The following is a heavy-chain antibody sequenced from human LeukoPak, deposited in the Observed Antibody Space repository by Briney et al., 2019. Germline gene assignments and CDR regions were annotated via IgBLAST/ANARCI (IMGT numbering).Heavy chain of an antibody. Sequence: ASAKVSCKASGYTFTSYDINWVRQATGQGLEWMGWMNPNSGNTGYAQKFQGRVTITRNTSISTAYMELSSLRSEDTAVYYCARGRHRAARYYFDYWGQGTLVTVSS. V-gene: IGHV1-8*03. CDR2: MNPNSGNT. J-gene: IGHJ4*02. D-gene: IGHD6-6*01. CDR3: ARGRHRAARYYFDY. CDR1: GYTFTSYD.